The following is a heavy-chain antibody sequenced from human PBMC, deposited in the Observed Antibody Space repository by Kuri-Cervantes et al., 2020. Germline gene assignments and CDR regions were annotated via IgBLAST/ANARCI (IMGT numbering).Heavy chain of an antibody. CDR2: IYYSGST. CDR3: ARGWSYHDY. V-gene: IGHV4-59*01. J-gene: IGHJ4*02. D-gene: IGHD6-19*01. Sequence: GSLRLSCTVSGGSISSYYWSWIRQPPGKGLEWIGYIYYSGSTNYNPSLKSRVTISVDTSKNQFSLKLSSVTAADTAVYYCARGWSYHDYWGQGTLVTVSS. CDR1: GGSISSYY.